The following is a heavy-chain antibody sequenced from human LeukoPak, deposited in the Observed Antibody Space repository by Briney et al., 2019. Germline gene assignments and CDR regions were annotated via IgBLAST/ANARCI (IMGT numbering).Heavy chain of an antibody. CDR2: ISHSGST. Sequence: SGTLSLTCVVSGGSIISRNWWSWVRQAPGKGLEWIGEISHSGSTNYNPSLKSRVTLSVDKSKNQFSLKLSSVTAADTAVYYCARETSLAGFASGLGFNYWGQGILVTVSS. CDR1: GGSIISRNW. CDR3: ARETSLAGFASGLGFNY. V-gene: IGHV4-4*02. D-gene: IGHD6-19*01. J-gene: IGHJ4*02.